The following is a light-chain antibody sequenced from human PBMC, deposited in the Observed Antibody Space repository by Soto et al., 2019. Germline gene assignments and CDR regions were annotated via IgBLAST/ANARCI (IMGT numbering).Light chain of an antibody. V-gene: IGLV2-14*01. J-gene: IGLJ2*01. CDR1: SSDGGGYNY. Sequence: QSVLTQPASVSGSPGQSITISCTGTSSDGGGYNYVSWYQQHPGKAPKLMIYDVSNRPSGVSNRFYGSKSSNTASLTISGLQAEDEADYYCSSYTSSSTLVFSGGTKLTV. CDR2: DVS. CDR3: SSYTSSSTLV.